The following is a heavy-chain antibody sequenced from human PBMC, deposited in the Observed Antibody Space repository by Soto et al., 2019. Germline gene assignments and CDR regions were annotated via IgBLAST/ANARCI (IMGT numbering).Heavy chain of an antibody. Sequence: GVSLRLSCAASGFTFSSYAMSWVRQAPGKGLEWVSAISGSGGSTYYADSVKGRFTISRDNSKNTLYLQMNSLRAEDTAVYYCAKVVSGYYQYYFDYWGQGTLVTVSS. CDR1: GFTFSSYA. V-gene: IGHV3-23*01. J-gene: IGHJ4*02. CDR3: AKVVSGYYQYYFDY. D-gene: IGHD3-22*01. CDR2: ISGSGGST.